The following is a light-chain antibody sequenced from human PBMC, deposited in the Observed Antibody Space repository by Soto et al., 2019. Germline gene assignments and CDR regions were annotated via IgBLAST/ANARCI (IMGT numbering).Light chain of an antibody. CDR2: DAS. CDR3: QQYYDWPLT. J-gene: IGKJ4*01. V-gene: IGKV3-15*01. Sequence: IIITQAPDSLSVSPGESASLSCRARQSVNSKLAWYQQKPGQAPRLVIYDASTRATGIPARFSGSGSGTEFTLTISSLQSEDFAVYYCQQYYDWPLTFGGGTKVDIK. CDR1: QSVNSK.